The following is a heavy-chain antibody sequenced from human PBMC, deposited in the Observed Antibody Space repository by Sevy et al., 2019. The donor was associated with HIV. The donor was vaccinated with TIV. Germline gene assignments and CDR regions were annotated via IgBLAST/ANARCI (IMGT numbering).Heavy chain of an antibody. D-gene: IGHD2-8*01. V-gene: IGHV3-23*01. CDR1: GFTFSKYS. J-gene: IGHJ4*02. CDR3: AREGCTKPHDY. Sequence: GGSLRLSCAASGFTFSKYSMSWIRQTPGKGLEWVSTFSFGCGKINYADSVKGRFTISRDDSRNTFYLQMNSLSAEDTAIYYCAREGCTKPHDYWGQGTVVTVS. CDR2: FSFGCGKI.